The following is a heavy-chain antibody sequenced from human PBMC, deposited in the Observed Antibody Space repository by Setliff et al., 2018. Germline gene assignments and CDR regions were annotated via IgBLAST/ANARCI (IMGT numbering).Heavy chain of an antibody. CDR2: ILYSGGA. V-gene: IGHV4-39*07. CDR1: GGSISSSLYY. D-gene: IGHD1-1*01. CDR3: ARVVPTARRGRLYYYYMDV. Sequence: SETLSLTCTVSGGSISSSLYYWAFIRQPPGKGLEWIGSILYSGGAHSNPSLNSRVSISVDTSKKQFSLMMNSVTAADTGVYFCARVVPTARRGRLYYYYMDVWDKGATVTVSS. J-gene: IGHJ6*03.